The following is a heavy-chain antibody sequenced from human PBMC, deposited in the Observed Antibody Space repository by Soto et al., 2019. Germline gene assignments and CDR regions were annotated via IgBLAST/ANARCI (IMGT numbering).Heavy chain of an antibody. CDR2: IIPILGIA. V-gene: IGHV1-69*02. CDR1: VGTFSSST. J-gene: IGHJ6*02. D-gene: IGHD1-20*01. CDR3: ARGVTGTTPDDYGMDV. Sequence: QVQLVQSGAEVKKPGSSVKVSYKASVGTFSSSTISWVRQSPGQGLEWMGRIIPILGIANYAQKFQGRVTITADKSTSTAYMELSSLRSEDTAVYYCARGVTGTTPDDYGMDVWGQGTTVTVSS.